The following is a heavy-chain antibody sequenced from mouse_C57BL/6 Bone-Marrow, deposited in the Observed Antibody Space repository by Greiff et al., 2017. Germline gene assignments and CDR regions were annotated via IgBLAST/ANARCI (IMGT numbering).Heavy chain of an antibody. D-gene: IGHD2-2*01. J-gene: IGHJ3*01. Sequence: QVQLQQPGAELVMPGASVKLSCKASGYTFTSYWMHWVKQRPGQGLGWIGEIDPSDSYTNYNQKFKGKSTLTVDKSSSTAYMQLSSLTSEDSAVYYCAREGYGYVLFAYWGQGTLVTVSA. CDR3: AREGYGYVLFAY. CDR2: IDPSDSYT. CDR1: GYTFTSYW. V-gene: IGHV1-69*01.